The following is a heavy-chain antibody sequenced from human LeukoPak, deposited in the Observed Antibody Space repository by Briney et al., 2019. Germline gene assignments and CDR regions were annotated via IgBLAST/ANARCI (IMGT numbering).Heavy chain of an antibody. J-gene: IGHJ2*01. V-gene: IGHV4-39*01. CDR1: GGSISSSSYY. CDR3: ARPRGTNGVPNRIWYFDL. D-gene: IGHD2-8*01. CDR2: IYYSGST. Sequence: PSETLSLTCTVSGGSISSSSYYWGWIRQPPGKGLEWIVSIYYSGSTYYNPSLKSRVTISVDTSKNQFSLKLSSVTAADTAVYYCARPRGTNGVPNRIWYFDLWGRGTLVTVSS.